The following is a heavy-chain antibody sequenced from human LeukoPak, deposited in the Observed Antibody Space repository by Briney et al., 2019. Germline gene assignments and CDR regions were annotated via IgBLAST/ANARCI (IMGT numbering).Heavy chain of an antibody. CDR1: GFTFSSYA. V-gene: IGHV3-23*01. CDR3: AADRNYDFWSGYRPYYYYMDV. J-gene: IGHJ6*03. D-gene: IGHD3-3*01. Sequence: GGSLRLSCAASGFTFSSYAMSWVRQAPGKGLEWVSAISGSGGSTYYADSVKGRFTISRDNSKNTLYLQMNSLRAEDTAAYYCAADRNYDFWSGYRPYYYYMDVWGKGTTVTVSS. CDR2: ISGSGGST.